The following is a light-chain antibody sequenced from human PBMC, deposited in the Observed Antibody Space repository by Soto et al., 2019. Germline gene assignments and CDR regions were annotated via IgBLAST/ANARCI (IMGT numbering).Light chain of an antibody. CDR3: CSYATTFYV. CDR1: SSDVGSYDY. Sequence: QSVLIQPPSVSGSPGQSVTISCTGTSSDVGSYDYVSWYQQHPGTVPKPMIYNVNTQPSGVPDRFSGSKSGSTASLTISGLQAEDEADYYCCSYATTFYVFGSGTKVTVL. J-gene: IGLJ1*01. V-gene: IGLV2-11*01. CDR2: NVN.